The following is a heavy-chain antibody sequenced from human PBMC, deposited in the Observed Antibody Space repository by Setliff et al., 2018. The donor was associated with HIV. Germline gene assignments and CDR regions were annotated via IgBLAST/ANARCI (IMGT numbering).Heavy chain of an antibody. CDR3: ATAKEVWLAEGGFDY. CDR1: GYTLTELS. J-gene: IGHJ4*02. D-gene: IGHD6-19*01. V-gene: IGHV1-24*01. CDR2: FDPEDGDT. Sequence: GASVKVSCKVSGYTLTELSMHWVRQASGKGFEWMGRFDPEDGDTLYAHKFQGRVTMTEDTSTDTAYLELSGLKSDDTAVYYCATAKEVWLAEGGFDYWGQGTLGTVSS.